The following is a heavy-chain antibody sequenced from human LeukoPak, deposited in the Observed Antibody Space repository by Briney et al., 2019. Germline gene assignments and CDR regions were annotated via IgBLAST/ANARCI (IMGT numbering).Heavy chain of an antibody. CDR2: ISWNSGSI. J-gene: IGHJ3*02. V-gene: IGHV3-9*01. D-gene: IGHD3-22*01. Sequence: GGSLRLSCAASGFTFDDYAMHWVRQAPGKGLEWVSGISWNSGSIGYADSVKGRFTISRDNAKNSLYLQMNSLRAEDTAVYYCARARTNYYYDSSGYYRDAFDIWGQGTMVTVSS. CDR3: ARARTNYYYDSSGYYRDAFDI. CDR1: GFTFDDYA.